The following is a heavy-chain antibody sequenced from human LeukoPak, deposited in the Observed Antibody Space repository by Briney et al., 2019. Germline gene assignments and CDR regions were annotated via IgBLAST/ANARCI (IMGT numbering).Heavy chain of an antibody. V-gene: IGHV3-21*01. CDR2: ISSSSSYI. CDR1: GFTFSSYS. D-gene: IGHD4/OR15-4a*01. Sequence: GGSLRLSCAASGFTFSSYSMNWVRQAPGKGLEWVSSISSSSSYIYYADSVKGRFTISRDNSKNTLYLQMNSLRAEDTAVYFCAKNGAKFHHYYMEVWGKGTTVTISS. J-gene: IGHJ6*03. CDR3: AKNGAKFHHYYMEV.